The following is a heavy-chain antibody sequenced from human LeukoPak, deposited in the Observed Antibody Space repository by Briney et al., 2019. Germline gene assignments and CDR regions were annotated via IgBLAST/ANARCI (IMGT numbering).Heavy chain of an antibody. D-gene: IGHD5-12*01. CDR1: GGSINSYY. V-gene: IGHV4-59*08. Sequence: SGTLSLTCTVSGGSINSYYWSWIRQPPGKGLEWIGYIYYSGTTNYNPSLKSRVTISVATSKNQFSLKLSSVTAADTAVYYCARLSQEYIGSGFVYWGQGTLVT. J-gene: IGHJ4*02. CDR3: ARLSQEYIGSGFVY. CDR2: IYYSGTT.